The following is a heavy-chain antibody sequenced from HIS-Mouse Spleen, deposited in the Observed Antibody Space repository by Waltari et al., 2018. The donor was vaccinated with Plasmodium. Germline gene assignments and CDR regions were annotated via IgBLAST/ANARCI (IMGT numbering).Heavy chain of an antibody. Sequence: QVQLQQWGAGLLKPSETLSLTCAVYGGSFSGYYWSWIRQPPGKGLEWIGEINHSGSTNYHPFLKSRVTISVDTSKNQFSLKLSSVTAADTAVYYCARVTSSGVYWYFDLWGRGTLVTVSS. D-gene: IGHD3-3*01. V-gene: IGHV4-34*01. J-gene: IGHJ2*01. CDR3: ARVTSSGVYWYFDL. CDR1: GGSFSGYY. CDR2: INHSGST.